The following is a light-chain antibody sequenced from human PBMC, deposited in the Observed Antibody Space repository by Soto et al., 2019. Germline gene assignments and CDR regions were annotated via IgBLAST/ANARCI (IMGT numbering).Light chain of an antibody. CDR1: SRDIGAYNY. CDR3: SSYTSRSTYV. J-gene: IGLJ1*01. V-gene: IGLV2-14*01. CDR2: EVV. Sequence: SVLTQPASVSGSPGQSITISCTGTSRDIGAYNYVSWYLQHPGKAPKLMIYEVVNRPSGISNRFSGSKSGNTASLTISGLQAEDEADYYCSSYTSRSTYVFGTGTKATVL.